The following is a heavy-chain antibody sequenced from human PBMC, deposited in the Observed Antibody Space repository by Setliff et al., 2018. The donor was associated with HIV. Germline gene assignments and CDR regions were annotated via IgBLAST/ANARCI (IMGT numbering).Heavy chain of an antibody. CDR2: IKQDGSEI. CDR1: GFNFRGYW. Sequence: GGSLRLSCVDSGFNFRGYWMGWVRQAPGKGLEWVASIKQDGSEIYYVESVKGRFTISRDNAKNSLYLQLNRLRGEDTAIYYCARDPYPYDDYADWYFDLWGRGTLVTVSS. J-gene: IGHJ2*01. CDR3: ARDPYPYDDYADWYFDL. D-gene: IGHD4-17*01. V-gene: IGHV3-7*01.